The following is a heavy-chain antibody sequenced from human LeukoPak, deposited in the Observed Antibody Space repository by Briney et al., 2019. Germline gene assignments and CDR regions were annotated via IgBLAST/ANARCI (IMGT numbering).Heavy chain of an antibody. V-gene: IGHV3-23*01. Sequence: PGGSLRLSCAASGFTFSSYAMSWVRQAPGKGLEWVSAISGSGGSTYYADSVKGRFTISRDNSKNTLYLQMNSLRAEDTAVYYCAKDPAPLLWFGELFPHWGQGTLVTVSS. CDR1: GFTFSSYA. D-gene: IGHD3-10*01. J-gene: IGHJ4*02. CDR3: AKDPAPLLWFGELFPH. CDR2: ISGSGGST.